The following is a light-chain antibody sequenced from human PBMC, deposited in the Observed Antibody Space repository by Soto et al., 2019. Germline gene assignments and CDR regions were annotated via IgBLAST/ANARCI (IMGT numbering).Light chain of an antibody. J-gene: IGKJ5*01. CDR2: DAS. CDR3: QQYGSPPPIT. V-gene: IGKV3-20*01. CDR1: QNIVKNY. Sequence: IALTQSPGTLSLSQGESATLSCRASQNIVKNYLAWFQHKPGQAPSLLTYDASSRATGIPDRFSGSVSGTDFTLTISRLEPEDSAVYYCQQYGSPPPITFGQGTRLEI.